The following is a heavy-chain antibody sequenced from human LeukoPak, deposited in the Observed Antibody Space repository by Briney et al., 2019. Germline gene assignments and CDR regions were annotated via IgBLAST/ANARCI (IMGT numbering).Heavy chain of an antibody. CDR2: IKHDGGST. V-gene: IGHV3-20*04. CDR3: ARERELGLFDFDY. J-gene: IGHJ4*02. D-gene: IGHD1-26*01. CDR1: GFSFDDYG. Sequence: GGSLRLSCAASGFSFDDYGMNWVRQVPGKGLQWVSGIKHDGGSTSYADSVKGRFTISRDNAKNSLYLKMNSLRADDTAFYYCARERELGLFDFDYWGQGTLVTVSS.